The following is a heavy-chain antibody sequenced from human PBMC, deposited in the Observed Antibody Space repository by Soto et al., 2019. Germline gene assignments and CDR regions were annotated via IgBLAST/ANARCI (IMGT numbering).Heavy chain of an antibody. Sequence: ASVKVSCKASGXTFASYDINWGRQATGQGLEWMGWMNPNSGNTGYAQKFQGRVTMTRDTSISTAYMELSSLRSDDTAVYYCARVYVFGSSYGPVYYYYGMDVWGQVTTVTVSS. CDR2: MNPNSGNT. J-gene: IGHJ6*02. CDR1: GXTFASYD. D-gene: IGHD3-10*01. CDR3: ARVYVFGSSYGPVYYYYGMDV. V-gene: IGHV1-8*01.